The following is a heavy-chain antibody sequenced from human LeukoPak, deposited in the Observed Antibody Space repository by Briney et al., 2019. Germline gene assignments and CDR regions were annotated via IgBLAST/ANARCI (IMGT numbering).Heavy chain of an antibody. D-gene: IGHD6-19*01. V-gene: IGHV3-30*04. Sequence: PGRSLRLSCAASGFTFRNYAMYWVRQAPGKGLEWVAVISYDGSNKYYADSVKGRFTISRDTSKNTLHLQMNSLRAEDTAVYYCAKDLDGSGLYGGIDFWGQGTLVTVSS. CDR3: AKDLDGSGLYGGIDF. CDR1: GFTFRNYA. J-gene: IGHJ4*02. CDR2: ISYDGSNK.